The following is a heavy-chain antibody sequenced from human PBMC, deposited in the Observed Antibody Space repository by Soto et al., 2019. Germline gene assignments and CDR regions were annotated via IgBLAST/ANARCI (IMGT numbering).Heavy chain of an antibody. D-gene: IGHD3-22*01. Sequence: SETLSLTCTVSGGSISSYYWSWIRQPPGKGLEWIGYIYYSGSTNYNPSLKSRVTISVDTSKNQFSLKLSSVTAADTAVYYCARDPGHYYDSSGYYAGDYYYYYGMDVWGQGTTVTVSS. CDR2: IYYSGST. CDR1: GGSISSYY. CDR3: ARDPGHYYDSSGYYAGDYYYYYGMDV. V-gene: IGHV4-59*01. J-gene: IGHJ6*02.